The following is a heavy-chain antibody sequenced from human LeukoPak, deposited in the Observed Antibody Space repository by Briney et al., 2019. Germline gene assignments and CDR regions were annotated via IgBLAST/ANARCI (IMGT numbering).Heavy chain of an antibody. J-gene: IGHJ2*01. CDR2: IYYSGST. CDR3: VVSQVWYFDL. Sequence: SETLSLTCTVSGGSISSSSYYWGWIRQPPGKGLEWIGSIYYSGSTYYNPSLKSRVTISVDTSKNQFSLKLSSVTAADTAVYYCVVSQVWYFDLWGRGTLVTVSS. V-gene: IGHV4-39*01. CDR1: GGSISSSSYY.